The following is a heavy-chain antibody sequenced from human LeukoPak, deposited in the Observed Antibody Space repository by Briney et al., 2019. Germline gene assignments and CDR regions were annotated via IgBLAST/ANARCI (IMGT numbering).Heavy chain of an antibody. J-gene: IGHJ4*02. CDR2: IYYTGST. CDR1: GDSISTSNYY. D-gene: IGHD1-1*01. V-gene: IGHV4-39*07. Sequence: PSETLSLTCTVSGDSISTSNYYWGWIRQPPGKGLEWIGSIYYTGSTYYNPSLKSRVTISVDRSKNQFSLKLSSVTAADTAVYYCARAGGGWRYNYYFDYWGQGTLVTVSS. CDR3: ARAGGGWRYNYYFDY.